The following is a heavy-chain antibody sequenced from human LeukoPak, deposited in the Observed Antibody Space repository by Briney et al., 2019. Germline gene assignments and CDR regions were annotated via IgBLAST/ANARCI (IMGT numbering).Heavy chain of an antibody. D-gene: IGHD3-22*01. CDR2: IRSSSSYI. Sequence: GGSLRLSCAASGFTFSSYSMNWVRQSPGKGLEWVSSIRSSSSYIYYADSVKGRFTISRDNAKNSLYLQMNSLRAEDTAVYYCARDEIPPYYYDSSGYFDYWGQGTLVTVSS. V-gene: IGHV3-21*01. CDR1: GFTFSSYS. J-gene: IGHJ4*02. CDR3: ARDEIPPYYYDSSGYFDY.